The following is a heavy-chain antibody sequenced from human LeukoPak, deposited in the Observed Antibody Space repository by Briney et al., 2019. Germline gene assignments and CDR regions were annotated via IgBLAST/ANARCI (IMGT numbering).Heavy chain of an antibody. J-gene: IGHJ4*02. CDR1: GFTFSSYA. CDR2: ISYDGSNK. Sequence: PGGSLRLSCAASGFTFSSYAMHWVRQAPGKGLEWVAVISYDGSNKYYADSVKGRFTISRDNSKNTLYLQMNSLRAEDTAVYYCARDHRSSSSFLDYWGQGTLVTVSS. CDR3: ARDHRSSSSFLDY. V-gene: IGHV3-30*04. D-gene: IGHD6-6*01.